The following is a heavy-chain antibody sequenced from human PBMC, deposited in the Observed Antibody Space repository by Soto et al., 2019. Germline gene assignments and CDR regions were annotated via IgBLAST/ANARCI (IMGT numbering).Heavy chain of an antibody. CDR2: ISGSGDST. Sequence: PGGSLRLSCAASGFTFSNYAMTWVRQAPGKGLEWVSGISGSGDSTHYTDSVKGRFIISRDNSKNTLYLQMTSLRAEDTAIYFCAKGMYGWGSYTNWGQGTLVTVST. V-gene: IGHV3-23*01. CDR1: GFTFSNYA. D-gene: IGHD3-10*01. CDR3: AKGMYGWGSYTN. J-gene: IGHJ4*02.